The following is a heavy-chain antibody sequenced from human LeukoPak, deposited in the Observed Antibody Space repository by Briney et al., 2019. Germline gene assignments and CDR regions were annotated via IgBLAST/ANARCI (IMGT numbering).Heavy chain of an antibody. CDR3: ARVPIHDFWSGYLHGGLNWFDP. CDR2: TSAYNGNT. CDR1: GYTFTSYG. Sequence: ASVKVSCKASGYTFTSYGISWVRQAPGQGLEWMGWTSAYNGNTNYAQKLQGRVTMTTDTSTSTAYMELRSLRSDDTAVYYCARVPIHDFWSGYLHGGLNWFDPWGQGTLVTVSS. J-gene: IGHJ5*02. V-gene: IGHV1-18*01. D-gene: IGHD3-3*01.